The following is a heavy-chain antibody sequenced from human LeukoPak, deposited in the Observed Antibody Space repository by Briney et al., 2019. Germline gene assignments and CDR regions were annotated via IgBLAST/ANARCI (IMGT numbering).Heavy chain of an antibody. CDR3: AGDTHSSSWYDH. CDR1: GFTVSSIY. V-gene: IGHV3-53*01. Sequence: GGSLRLPCAVSGFTVSSIYMSWVRQAPGKGLEWVSSIYSDGNTYYADSVKGRFTISRDSSRNTLYLQMNSLRVEDSAVYYCAGDTHSSSWYDHGGQGTLVTVSS. D-gene: IGHD6-13*01. CDR2: IYSDGNT. J-gene: IGHJ5*02.